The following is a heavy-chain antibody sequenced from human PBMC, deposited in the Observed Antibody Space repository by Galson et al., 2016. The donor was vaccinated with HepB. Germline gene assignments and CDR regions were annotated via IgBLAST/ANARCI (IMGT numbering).Heavy chain of an antibody. D-gene: IGHD6-19*01. Sequence: SLRLSCAGSGFFFSNYWMIWVRQAPGKGLEWVANIKQDGSETHYVDSVKGRFIISRDNAKNLMYLQMNSLRAEDTAVYYCARPYTPTGWSSSYWGQGTLVTVSS. V-gene: IGHV3-7*03. CDR3: ARPYTPTGWSSSY. J-gene: IGHJ4*02. CDR2: IKQDGSET. CDR1: GFFFSNYW.